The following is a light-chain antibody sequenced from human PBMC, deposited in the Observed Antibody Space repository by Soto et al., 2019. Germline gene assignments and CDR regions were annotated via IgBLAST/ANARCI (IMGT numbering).Light chain of an antibody. J-gene: IGKJ3*01. V-gene: IGKV3-20*01. Sequence: EVVLTQSPVTLSLSPGERATLSCRASQSVSRPYLAWYQQKPGQPPRLLIYGASSRATDIPDRFIGSGSGTEFTLTIARLAPEDFAMYYCQQYGSSPFTFGPGTKVDI. CDR3: QQYGSSPFT. CDR2: GAS. CDR1: QSVSRPY.